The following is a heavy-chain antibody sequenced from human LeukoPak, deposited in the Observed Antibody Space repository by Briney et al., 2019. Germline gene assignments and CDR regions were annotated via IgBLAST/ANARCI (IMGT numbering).Heavy chain of an antibody. J-gene: IGHJ5*02. D-gene: IGHD3-3*01. V-gene: IGHV1-2*02. CDR1: GGTFSSYG. Sequence: ASVKVSCKASGGTFSSYGISWVRQAPGQGLEWMGWINPNSGGTNYAQKFQGGVTMTRDTSISTAYMELSRLRSDDTAVYYCARHKGNTIFGVVIENWFDPWGQGTLVTVPS. CDR3: ARHKGNTIFGVVIENWFDP. CDR2: INPNSGGT.